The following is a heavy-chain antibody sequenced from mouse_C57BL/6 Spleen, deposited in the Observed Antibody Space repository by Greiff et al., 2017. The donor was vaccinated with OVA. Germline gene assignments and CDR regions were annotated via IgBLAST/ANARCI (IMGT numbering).Heavy chain of an antibody. CDR2: IGGDGRT. Sequence: VHLKQSGPGLVAPSHCLSFTCTASGFSLTSYGVRWVRQPPGKGLEWLGVIGGDGRTNYHSAPISRLSIRKDNSKSQVFLKLNSLQTDDTATYYCAKWTYGGDADWGQGTLVTVSA. J-gene: IGHJ3*01. CDR3: AKWTYGGDAD. V-gene: IGHV2-3*01. CDR1: GFSLTSYG. D-gene: IGHD1-1*02.